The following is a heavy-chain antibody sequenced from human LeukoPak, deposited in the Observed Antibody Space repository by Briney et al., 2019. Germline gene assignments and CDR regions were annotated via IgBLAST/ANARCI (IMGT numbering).Heavy chain of an antibody. CDR1: GFTFSSQG. V-gene: IGHV3-30*18. Sequence: PGRSLRLSCAASGFTFSSQGIHWVRQAPGKGLEWVAVISYDGRNKNYADSVKGRFTISRDNSKNTLYLQMNSLRAEDTAVYYCAKIGYSYGYVRPGAADYWGQGTLVTVSS. D-gene: IGHD5-18*01. CDR3: AKIGYSYGYVRPGAADY. CDR2: ISYDGRNK. J-gene: IGHJ4*02.